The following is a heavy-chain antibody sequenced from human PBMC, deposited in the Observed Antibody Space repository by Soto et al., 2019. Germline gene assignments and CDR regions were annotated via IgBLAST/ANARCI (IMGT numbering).Heavy chain of an antibody. D-gene: IGHD5-12*01. J-gene: IGHJ4*02. V-gene: IGHV1-69*02. CDR1: GGTFSSYT. CDR2: IIPILGIA. CDR3: ASEEMATPYFDY. Sequence: QVQLVQSGAEVKKPGSSVKVSCKASGGTFSSYTISWVRQAPGQGLEWMGRIIPILGIANYAQKFQGRVTITADKSTSTAYMELSSLRSEDTAVYYCASEEMATPYFDYWGQGTLVTVSS.